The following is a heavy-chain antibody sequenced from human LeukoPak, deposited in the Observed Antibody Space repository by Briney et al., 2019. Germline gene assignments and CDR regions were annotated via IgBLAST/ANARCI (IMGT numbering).Heavy chain of an antibody. J-gene: IGHJ4*02. CDR2: ISSSGSTI. CDR1: GFGFSSYG. V-gene: IGHV3-48*03. D-gene: IGHD6-13*01. Sequence: PGGSLRLSCAASGFGFSSYGMNWVRQAPGKGLEWVSYISSSGSTIYYADSVEGRFTISRDNAKNSLYLQMNSLRAEDTAVYYCAREESPGIAAAGGSYYFDYWGQGTLVTVSS. CDR3: AREESPGIAAAGGSYYFDY.